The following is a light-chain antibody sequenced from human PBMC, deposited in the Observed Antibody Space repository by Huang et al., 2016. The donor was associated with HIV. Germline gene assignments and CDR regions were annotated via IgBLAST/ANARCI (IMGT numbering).Light chain of an antibody. CDR2: GAS. Sequence: EIVMTQSPVTLSVSPGERATLSCTASQNIDSNLAWYQQKSGQAPSLLIDGASTRATGIPASFSGSGSGTVFTLTISRLQSEDVVVYYCQRYNGWPPYTFGQGTKLEIK. CDR3: QRYNGWPPYT. V-gene: IGKV3-15*01. J-gene: IGKJ2*01. CDR1: QNIDSN.